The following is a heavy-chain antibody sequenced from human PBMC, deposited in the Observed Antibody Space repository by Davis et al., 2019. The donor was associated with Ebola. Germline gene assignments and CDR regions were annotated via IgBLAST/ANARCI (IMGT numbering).Heavy chain of an antibody. CDR2: ISYDGSNK. Sequence: GGSLRLSCAASGFTFSSYGMHWVRQAPGKGLEWVAVISYDGSNKYYADSVKGRFTISRDNSKNTLYLQMNSLRAEDTAVYYCAKGRGLYCSSTSCYTEDAFDIWGQGTMVTVSS. CDR3: AKGRGLYCSSTSCYTEDAFDI. D-gene: IGHD2-2*02. V-gene: IGHV3-30*18. J-gene: IGHJ3*02. CDR1: GFTFSSYG.